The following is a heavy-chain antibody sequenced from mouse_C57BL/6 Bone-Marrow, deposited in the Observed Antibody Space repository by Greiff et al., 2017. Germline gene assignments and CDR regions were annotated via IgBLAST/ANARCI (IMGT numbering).Heavy chain of an antibody. Sequence: QVQLQQPGAELVKPGASVKMSCKASGYTFTSYWITWVKQRPGQGLEWIGDIYPTSGRTNYNEKFKSKAILTVDTSSNTAYMQRSSLTSEDSAVFYCASSYYGSSYVGYFDYWGQGTTLTVSS. V-gene: IGHV1-55*01. CDR1: GYTFTSYW. CDR2: IYPTSGRT. J-gene: IGHJ2*01. CDR3: ASSYYGSSYVGYFDY. D-gene: IGHD1-1*01.